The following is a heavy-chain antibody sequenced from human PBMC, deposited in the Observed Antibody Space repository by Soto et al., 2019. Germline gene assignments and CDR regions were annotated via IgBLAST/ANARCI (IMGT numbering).Heavy chain of an antibody. CDR2: IIPILGIA. CDR3: ARRDDGDYNDN. J-gene: IGHJ4*02. Sequence: QVQLVQSGAEVKKPGSSVKVSCKASGGTFSSYTISWVRQAPGQGLEWMGRIIPILGIANYAQKFQGRVTITADKSTSTAYRELSSVRSEDTAVYYCARRDDGDYNDNWGQGTLVTVSS. D-gene: IGHD4-17*01. CDR1: GGTFSSYT. V-gene: IGHV1-69*02.